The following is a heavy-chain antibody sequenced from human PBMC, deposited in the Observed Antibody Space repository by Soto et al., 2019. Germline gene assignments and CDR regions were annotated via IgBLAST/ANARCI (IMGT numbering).Heavy chain of an antibody. CDR1: GDSISTFY. CDR3: ARGRTVRNYADDSSDYFYFFDY. D-gene: IGHD3-22*01. V-gene: IGHV4-59*01. CDR2: VYYTGST. Sequence: SETLSLTCTVSGDSISTFYCGWIRQSPGKELEWIGYVYYTGSTNYNPSLKSRVTISVDRSKNQFSLKLTSANAADTAVYYCARGRTVRNYADDSSDYFYFFDYWGQGTQVTVSS. J-gene: IGHJ4*02.